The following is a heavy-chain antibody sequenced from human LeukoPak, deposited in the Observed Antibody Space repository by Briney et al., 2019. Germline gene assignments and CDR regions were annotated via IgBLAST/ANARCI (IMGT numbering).Heavy chain of an antibody. Sequence: SETLSLTCAVYGGSFSGYYWSWIRQPPGKGLEWIGEINHSGSTNYNPSLKSRVTISVDTSKNQFSLKLNSVTAADTAVYYCAREDLGDFLFDHWGQGILVTVSS. CDR3: AREDLGDFLFDH. V-gene: IGHV4-34*01. CDR1: GGSFSGYY. CDR2: INHSGST. J-gene: IGHJ4*02. D-gene: IGHD3-10*01.